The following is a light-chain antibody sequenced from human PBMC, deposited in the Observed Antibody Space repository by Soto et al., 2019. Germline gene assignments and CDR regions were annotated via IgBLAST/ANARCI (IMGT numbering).Light chain of an antibody. J-gene: IGLJ2*01. V-gene: IGLV2-8*01. CDR1: SNDIGEYHY. CDR2: EVT. CDR3: TSYAGSDNPVL. Sequence: QSVLTQPPSAYGSPGQSVTIPCTGTSNDIGEYHYVSWYQQHPGKAPKLMIYEVTQRLSGVPHRFSVSKSVNTASLTVSGLQPEDEADYYCTSYAGSDNPVLFVGGTKVTVL.